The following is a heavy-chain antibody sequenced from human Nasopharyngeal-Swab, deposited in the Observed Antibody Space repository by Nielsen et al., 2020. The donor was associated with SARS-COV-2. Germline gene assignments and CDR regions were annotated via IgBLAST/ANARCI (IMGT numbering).Heavy chain of an antibody. CDR1: GFTFSSYW. J-gene: IGHJ4*02. CDR3: TTDHDRAMTV. D-gene: IGHD3-10*02. CDR2: IHIDGSST. V-gene: IGHV3-74*01. Sequence: GESLKISCTASGFTFSSYWMHWVRQAPGKGLVWVSRIHIDGSSTSYGDSVKGRFTISRDDAKNTLYLQMNSLRTEDTAVYYCTTDHDRAMTVWGQGALVTVSS.